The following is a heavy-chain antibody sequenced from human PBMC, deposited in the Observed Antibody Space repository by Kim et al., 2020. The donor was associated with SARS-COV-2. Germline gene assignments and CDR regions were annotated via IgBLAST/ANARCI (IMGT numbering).Heavy chain of an antibody. CDR2: ISGNGYDT. CDR3: ANPTPGYYTSSSCHAYDC. CDR1: GFTFSSDA. J-gene: IGHJ4*02. V-gene: IGHV3-23*01. D-gene: IGHD2-15*01. Sequence: GGSLRLSCAVPGFTFSSDAMSWVRQAPGKGLEWVSAISGNGYDTYYADSVKGRFTISRDNSKNILYLEMNSLRAEETAVYYCANPTPGYYTSSSCHAYDCWGQGTLVTVSS.